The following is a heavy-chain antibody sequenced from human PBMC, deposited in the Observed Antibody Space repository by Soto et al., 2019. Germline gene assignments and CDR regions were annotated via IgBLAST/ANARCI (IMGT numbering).Heavy chain of an antibody. CDR1: GFTFTSSA. CDR2: IVVGSGNT. Sequence: QMQLVQSGPEVKKPGTSVKVSCKASGFTFTSSAVQWVRQARGQRLEWIGWIVVGSGNTNYAQKFQERVTITRDMSTSTAYMELSSLRSEVTAVYYCAAAADRSRYYFDYWGQGTLVTVSS. J-gene: IGHJ4*02. CDR3: AAAADRSRYYFDY. V-gene: IGHV1-58*01.